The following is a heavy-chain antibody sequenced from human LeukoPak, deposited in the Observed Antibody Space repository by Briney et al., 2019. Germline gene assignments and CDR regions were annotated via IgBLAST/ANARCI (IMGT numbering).Heavy chain of an antibody. V-gene: IGHV3-23*01. CDR3: AKGIAAAGMPYMDV. CDR2: ISGSGGST. CDR1: GFTFSSYA. J-gene: IGHJ6*03. Sequence: GGSLRLSCAASGFTFSSYAMSWVRQAPGKGLEWVSAISGSGGSTYYADSVKGRFTISRDNSKNTPYLQMNSLRAEDTAVYYCAKGIAAAGMPYMDVWGKGTTVTVSS. D-gene: IGHD6-13*01.